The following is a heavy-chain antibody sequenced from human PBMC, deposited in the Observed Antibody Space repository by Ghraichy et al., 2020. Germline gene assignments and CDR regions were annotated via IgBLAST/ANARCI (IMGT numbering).Heavy chain of an antibody. V-gene: IGHV1-69*13. CDR3: ARGSVPYDSSGYLFDY. CDR1: GGTFSSYA. Sequence: SVKVSCKASGGTFSSYAISWVRQAPGQGLEWMGGIIPIFGTANYAQKFQGRVTITADESTSTAYMELSSLRSEDTAVYYCARGSVPYDSSGYLFDYWGQGTLVTVSS. D-gene: IGHD3-22*01. CDR2: IIPIFGTA. J-gene: IGHJ4*02.